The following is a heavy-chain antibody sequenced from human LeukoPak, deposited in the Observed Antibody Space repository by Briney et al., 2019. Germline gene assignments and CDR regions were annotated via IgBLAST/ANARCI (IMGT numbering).Heavy chain of an antibody. CDR2: IYYSGST. CDR1: GGSISSGDYY. CDR3: ARYAVAGTSDSDY. V-gene: IGHV4-30-4*01. Sequence: SQTLSLTCTVSGGSISSGDYYWSWIRQPPGKGLEWIGYIYYSGSTYYNPSLKSRVTISVDTSKNQFSLKLSSVTAADTAVYYCARYAVAGTSDSDYWGQGTLVSVSS. J-gene: IGHJ4*02. D-gene: IGHD6-19*01.